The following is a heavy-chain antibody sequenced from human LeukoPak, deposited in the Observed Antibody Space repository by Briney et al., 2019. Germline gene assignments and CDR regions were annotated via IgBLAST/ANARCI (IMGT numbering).Heavy chain of an antibody. CDR2: IYPDDSDA. V-gene: IGHV5-51*01. CDR1: GYSFPTYW. D-gene: IGHD3-10*01. J-gene: IGHJ2*01. CDR3: ARSRAGIRYFDL. Sequence: GESLKISCKASGYSFPTYWIGWVRQMPGKGLEWMGIIYPDDSDARYSPSFQGQVTISADRSISTVYLQWTSVKASDTAMYFCARSRAGIRYFDLWGRGTLVTVSS.